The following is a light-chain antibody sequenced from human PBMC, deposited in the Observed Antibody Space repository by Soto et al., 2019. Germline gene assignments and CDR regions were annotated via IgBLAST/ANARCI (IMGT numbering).Light chain of an antibody. V-gene: IGLV2-8*01. CDR2: DVT. CDR1: SSDVGGYNF. Sequence: QSALTQPPSASGSPGQSVTISCTGASSDVGGYNFVSWYQHHPGKAPRLMIYDVTQRPSGVPDRFSGSKSGNTASLTVSGLQVDDEAYYYCSSYAGSGIPVPFGGGTQLTVL. J-gene: IGLJ3*02. CDR3: SSYAGSGIPVP.